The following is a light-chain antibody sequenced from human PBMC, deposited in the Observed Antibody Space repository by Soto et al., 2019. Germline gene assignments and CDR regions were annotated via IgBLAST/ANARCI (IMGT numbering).Light chain of an antibody. CDR1: SSDVGGYNF. V-gene: IGLV2-14*01. CDR2: EVN. CDR3: CSFTSSTTLM. J-gene: IGLJ7*01. Sequence: QSALTQPASVSGSPGQSITISCPGSSSDVGGYNFVSWYQQHPGKAPKLLIFEVNSRPSGVSNRFSGSKSGNTASLTISGLQAEDEAYYYCCSFTSSTTLMFGGGTQLTVL.